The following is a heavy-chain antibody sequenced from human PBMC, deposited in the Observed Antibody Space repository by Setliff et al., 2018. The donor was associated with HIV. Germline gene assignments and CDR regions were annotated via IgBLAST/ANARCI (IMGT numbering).Heavy chain of an antibody. J-gene: IGHJ4*02. CDR2: INAGYGNT. CDR1: GYTFTSYA. Sequence: GASVKVSCKASGYTFTSYAIHWVRQAPGQSLEWMGWINAGYGNTKYSQKFQGRVTITRDASASTAYMELSSLTSDDTAVYFCARVLSATMIRGAHGYWGQGTLVTVSS. CDR3: ARVLSATMIRGAHGY. V-gene: IGHV1-3*01. D-gene: IGHD3-10*01.